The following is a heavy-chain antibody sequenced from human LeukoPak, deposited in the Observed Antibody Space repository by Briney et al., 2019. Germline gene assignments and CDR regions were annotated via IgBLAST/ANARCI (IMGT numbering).Heavy chain of an antibody. D-gene: IGHD4-17*01. CDR1: GFTFDDYA. V-gene: IGHV3-9*01. CDR2: ISWNSGSI. CDR3: ANLDPNDYGDYPPRL. Sequence: GGSLRLSCAASGFTFDDYAMHWVRQAPGKGLEWVSGISWNSGSIGYADSVKGRFTISRDNAKNSLYLQMNSLRAEDTALYYCANLDPNDYGDYPPRLGGQGTLVTVSS. J-gene: IGHJ4*02.